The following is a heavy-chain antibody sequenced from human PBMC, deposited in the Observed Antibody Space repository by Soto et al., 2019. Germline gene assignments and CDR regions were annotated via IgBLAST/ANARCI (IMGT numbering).Heavy chain of an antibody. Sequence: SETLSLTCTVSGGSISSSSHYWGWIRQPPGEGLRWIGEITRSGDTNCEPSLKSRVTISVDTSKNQFSLKLNSVTAADTAVYYCARETYYSVSRSYILDYWGQGTLVTVSS. J-gene: IGHJ4*02. CDR3: ARETYYSVSRSYILDY. D-gene: IGHD3-10*01. V-gene: IGHV4-39*07. CDR2: ITRSGDT. CDR1: GGSISSSSHY.